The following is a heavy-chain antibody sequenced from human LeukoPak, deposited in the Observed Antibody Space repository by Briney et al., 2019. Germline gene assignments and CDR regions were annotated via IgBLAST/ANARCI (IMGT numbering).Heavy chain of an antibody. CDR3: ARDWNARYYYYYMDV. D-gene: IGHD1-1*01. CDR2: INWSGGST. CDR1: GFTFDDYG. J-gene: IGHJ6*03. V-gene: IGHV3-20*04. Sequence: AGGSLRLSCAASGFTFDDYGMSWVRQAPGKGLEWVSGINWSGGSTGYADSVKGRFTISRDNAKKSLYLLMNSLRAEDTAVYYCARDWNARYYYYYMDVWGKGTTVTVSS.